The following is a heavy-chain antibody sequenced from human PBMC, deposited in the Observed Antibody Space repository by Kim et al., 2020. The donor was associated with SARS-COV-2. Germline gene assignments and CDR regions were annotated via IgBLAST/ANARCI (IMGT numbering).Heavy chain of an antibody. D-gene: IGHD1-26*01. CDR3: ARDLGATAVPYYYYGMDV. V-gene: IGHV3-33*01. CDR1: GFTFSSYG. Sequence: GGSLRLSCAASGFTFSSYGMHWVRQAPGKGLEWVAVIWYDGSNKYYADSVKGRFTISRDNSKNTLYLQMNSLRAEDTAVYYCARDLGATAVPYYYYGMDVWGQGGTVTVSS. J-gene: IGHJ6*02. CDR2: IWYDGSNK.